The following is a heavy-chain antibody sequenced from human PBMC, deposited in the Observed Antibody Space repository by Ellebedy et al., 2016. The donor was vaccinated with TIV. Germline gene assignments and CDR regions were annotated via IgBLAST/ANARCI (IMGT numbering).Heavy chain of an antibody. CDR1: GFTLSSYW. V-gene: IGHV3-7*03. CDR2: INQDGSEK. J-gene: IGHJ4*02. Sequence: GESLKISCAASGFTLSSYWTSWVRQAPGKGLEWVANINQDGSEKYYVDSVKGRFSISRDNAKNSLYLQMNSLRAEDTAVYYCARAVGGSSSLWGQGTLVTVSS. CDR3: ARAVGGSSSL. D-gene: IGHD6-13*01.